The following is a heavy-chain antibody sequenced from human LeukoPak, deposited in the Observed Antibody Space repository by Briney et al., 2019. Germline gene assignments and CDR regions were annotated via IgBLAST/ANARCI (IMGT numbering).Heavy chain of an antibody. D-gene: IGHD3-22*01. CDR1: GFTFSSYS. Sequence: GGSLRLSCAASGFTFSSYSMNWVRQAPGKGLEWMSYISGSSSTIYYADSVKGRFTISRDNAKNSLYLQMNSLRAEDTAVYYCARGPTMKMDVWGKGTTVTVSS. V-gene: IGHV3-48*01. CDR3: ARGPTMKMDV. CDR2: ISGSSSTI. J-gene: IGHJ6*04.